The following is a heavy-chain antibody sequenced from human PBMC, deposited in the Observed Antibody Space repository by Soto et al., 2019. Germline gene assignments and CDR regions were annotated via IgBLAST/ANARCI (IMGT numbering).Heavy chain of an antibody. Sequence: EVQLLESGGGLVQPGGSLRLSCAASGFTFSSYAMNWVRKAPGKGLEWVSVISGSGGSTYYADAVKGRFTISRDNSKNTLYLQMNSLRAEDTAVYYCAKRTVGWYFYLWGRGTLVTVSS. CDR3: AKRTVGWYFYL. CDR1: GFTFSSYA. CDR2: ISGSGGST. J-gene: IGHJ2*01. V-gene: IGHV3-23*01. D-gene: IGHD4-17*01.